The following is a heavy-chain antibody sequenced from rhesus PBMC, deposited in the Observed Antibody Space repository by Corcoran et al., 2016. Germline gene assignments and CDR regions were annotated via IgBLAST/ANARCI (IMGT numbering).Heavy chain of an antibody. CDR3: ARDCSSYLNDY. D-gene: IGHD2-15*01. V-gene: IGHV4-80*01. CDR2: NNGDGGIA. J-gene: IGHJ4*01. Sequence: VQLQESGPGLEKPSETLSLTCNDSDDSISNYWWSWIRKSPGKGQEWIAENNGDGGIAYHTHPLRSRVTIARDASRMQFSLKLTSVTAADTALYYCARDCSSYLNDYWGQGVLVTVSS. CDR1: DDSISNYW.